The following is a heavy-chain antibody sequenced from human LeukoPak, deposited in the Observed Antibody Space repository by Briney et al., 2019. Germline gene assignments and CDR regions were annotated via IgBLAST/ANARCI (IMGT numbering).Heavy chain of an antibody. CDR3: ARVKTGCGTDCYCFDY. V-gene: IGHV3-21*01. D-gene: IGHD2-21*02. CDR2: ISSSSTYI. J-gene: IGHJ4*02. Sequence: PGGSLRLSCADSGFTFSTHNMIWVRQAPGRGLEWVSSISSSSTYIYYADSVKGRFTISRDNAQNSLYLRMNSLRAEDTAVYYCARVKTGCGTDCYCFDYWGQGTLVTVSS. CDR1: GFTFSTHN.